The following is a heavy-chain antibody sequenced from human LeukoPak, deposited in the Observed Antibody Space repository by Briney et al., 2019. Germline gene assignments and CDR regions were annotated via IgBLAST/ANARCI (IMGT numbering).Heavy chain of an antibody. V-gene: IGHV3-33*01. Sequence: PGGSLRLSCAASGFTFSSYGMHWVRQAPGKGLEWVAVIWYDGSNKYYADSVKGRFTISRDNSKNTLYLQMNSLRAEDTAVYYCARDKGYGSGSKCYYYYKDVWGKGTTVTVSS. CDR2: IWYDGSNK. J-gene: IGHJ6*03. CDR3: ARDKGYGSGSKCYYYYKDV. CDR1: GFTFSSYG. D-gene: IGHD3-10*01.